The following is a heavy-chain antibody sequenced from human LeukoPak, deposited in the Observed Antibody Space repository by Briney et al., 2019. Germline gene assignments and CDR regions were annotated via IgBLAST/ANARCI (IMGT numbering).Heavy chain of an antibody. Sequence: ASVKVSCKASGGTFSSYAISWVRQAPGQGLEWMGGIIPIFGTANYAQKFQGRVTITADESTSTAYMELSSLRSEDTAVYYCARAHCSSTSCSGPDATDAFDIWGQGTMVTVSS. CDR1: GGTFSSYA. D-gene: IGHD2-2*01. V-gene: IGHV1-69*01. CDR3: ARAHCSSTSCSGPDATDAFDI. CDR2: IIPIFGTA. J-gene: IGHJ3*02.